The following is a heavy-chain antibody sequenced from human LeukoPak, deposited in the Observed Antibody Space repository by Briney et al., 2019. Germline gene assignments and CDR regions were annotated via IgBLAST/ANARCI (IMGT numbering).Heavy chain of an antibody. J-gene: IGHJ4*02. V-gene: IGHV3-21*01. Sequence: PGGSLRLACAASGFTFSTNGMSWVRQAPGKGLEWVASIDTSSTYIFYADSVRGRFTISRDHARSSLSLQMNSLTADDTAVYYCARSRRDSAWYIDDYWGQGTLVTVSS. CDR2: IDTSSTYI. CDR1: GFTFSTNG. D-gene: IGHD6-13*01. CDR3: ARSRRDSAWYIDDY.